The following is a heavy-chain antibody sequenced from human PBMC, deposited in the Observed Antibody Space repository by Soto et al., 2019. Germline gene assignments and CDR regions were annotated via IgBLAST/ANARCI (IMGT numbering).Heavy chain of an antibody. V-gene: IGHV3-23*01. D-gene: IGHD1-26*01. Sequence: EVQLLESGGGLVQPGGSLRLSCAASGFTFSSYAMRWVRQAPVKGLEWVSAISGSGGSTYYADSVKGRFTISRDTSKNTLYLQMNSLRAEDTAVYYCARRGSGSYYDYWGQGTLVNVSS. CDR1: GFTFSSYA. J-gene: IGHJ4*02. CDR3: ARRGSGSYYDY. CDR2: ISGSGGST.